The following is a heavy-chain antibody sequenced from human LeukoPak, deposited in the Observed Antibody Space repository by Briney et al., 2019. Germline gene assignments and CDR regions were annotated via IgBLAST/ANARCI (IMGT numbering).Heavy chain of an antibody. Sequence: PGGSLRLSCVASGFTFKDYVMHWVRQVPGKGLEWVSLISWDGGSTYYADSVKGRFTISRDNSKNSLYLQMNSLRTEDTALYYCAKGGKYSGSYPSENWGQGTLVTVSS. V-gene: IGHV3-43*01. CDR3: AKGGKYSGSYPSEN. J-gene: IGHJ4*02. CDR2: ISWDGGST. D-gene: IGHD1-26*01. CDR1: GFTFKDYV.